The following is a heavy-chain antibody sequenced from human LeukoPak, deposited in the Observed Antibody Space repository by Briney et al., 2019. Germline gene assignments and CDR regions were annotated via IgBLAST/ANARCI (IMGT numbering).Heavy chain of an antibody. D-gene: IGHD6-13*01. Sequence: SETLSLTCAVYGGSFSGYYWSWIRQPPGKGLEWIGEINHSGSTNYNPSLKSRVTISVDTSKNDLPLKLSSVTAADTAVYYCARLGDQQQLVLTSYYGMDVWGQGTTVTVSS. CDR1: GGSFSGYY. CDR2: INHSGST. CDR3: ARLGDQQQLVLTSYYGMDV. J-gene: IGHJ6*02. V-gene: IGHV4-34*01.